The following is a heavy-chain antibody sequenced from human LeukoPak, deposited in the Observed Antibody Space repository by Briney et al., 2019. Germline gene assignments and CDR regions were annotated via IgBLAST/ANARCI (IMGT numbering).Heavy chain of an antibody. CDR3: ARDSDFWSGYYMGYGMDV. Sequence: ASVKVSCKASGYTFTSYAMHWVRQAPGQRLEWMGWINAGNGNTKYSQKLQGRVTMTTDTSTSTAYMELRSLRSDDTAVYYCARDSDFWSGYYMGYGMDVWGQGTTVTVSS. J-gene: IGHJ6*02. CDR1: GYTFTSYA. V-gene: IGHV1-3*01. D-gene: IGHD3-3*01. CDR2: INAGNGNT.